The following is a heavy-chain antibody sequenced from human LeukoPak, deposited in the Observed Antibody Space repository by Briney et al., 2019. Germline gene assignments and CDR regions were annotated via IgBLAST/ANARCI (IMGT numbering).Heavy chain of an antibody. D-gene: IGHD3-16*02. V-gene: IGHV4-59*01. CDR3: ARDPAVWGSYRHFGY. Sequence: NPSETLSLTCTVSGGSISTYYWSWIRQPPGKRLEWIWNVYYSGSTNYNPSLTSRVTISVDTSKSQFSLRLTSVTAADTAVYYCARDPAVWGSYRHFGYWGQGTLVTVSS. CDR1: GGSISTYY. CDR2: VYYSGST. J-gene: IGHJ4*02.